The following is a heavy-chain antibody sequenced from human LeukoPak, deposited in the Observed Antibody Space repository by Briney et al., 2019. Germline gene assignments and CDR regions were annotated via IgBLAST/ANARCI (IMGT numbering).Heavy chain of an antibody. CDR1: GGSISSYY. V-gene: IGHV4-59*12. D-gene: IGHD5-24*01. J-gene: IGHJ4*02. CDR2: IYYSGST. CDR3: ARSYEMKGIDY. Sequence: SETLSLTCTVSGGSISSYYWSWIRQPPGKGLEWIGYIYYSGSTNYNPSLKSRVTISVDTSKNQFSLKLSSVTAADTAVYYCARSYEMKGIDYWGQGTLVTVSS.